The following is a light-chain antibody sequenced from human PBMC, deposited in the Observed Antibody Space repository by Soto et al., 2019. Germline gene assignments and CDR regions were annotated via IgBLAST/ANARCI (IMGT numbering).Light chain of an antibody. CDR2: GAS. Sequence: EVVMTQSPATLSVSPGERATLSCRASQSISSNLAWYQHKPGQAPRLLIYGASTRASGISARFSGSGSGTDFTLIISSLQSEDFAVYYCQQYDSWPPWTFGQGTKVELQ. V-gene: IGKV3-15*01. CDR1: QSISSN. J-gene: IGKJ1*01. CDR3: QQYDSWPPWT.